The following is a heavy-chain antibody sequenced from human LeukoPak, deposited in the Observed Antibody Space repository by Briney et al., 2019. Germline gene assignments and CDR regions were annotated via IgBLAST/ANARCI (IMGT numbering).Heavy chain of an antibody. CDR1: GGSISSSNYY. J-gene: IGHJ4*02. CDR3: ARATARYHFNGSGYQYYCDY. CDR2: IYYNGGS. V-gene: IGHV4-61*05. D-gene: IGHD3-22*01. Sequence: PSETLSLTCTVSGGSISSSNYYWGWIRQSPGKGLEWIGYIYYNGGSSYSPSLKSRVTISVDTSKRQFSLNLSSVTAADTAMYYCARATARYHFNGSGYQYYCDYWGQGTLVTVSS.